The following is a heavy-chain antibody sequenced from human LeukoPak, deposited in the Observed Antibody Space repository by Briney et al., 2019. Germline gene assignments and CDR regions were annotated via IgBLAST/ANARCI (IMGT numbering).Heavy chain of an antibody. J-gene: IGHJ6*02. V-gene: IGHV3-48*04. CDR1: GFTFSSYA. Sequence: GGSLRLSCAASGFTFSSYAMNWVRQAPGEGLEWISYISGSSETMFYADSVKGRFTVSRDNAKNSLYLQMDSLRAEDTAVYYCARALERNRDYYGLDVWGQGTTVTVSS. CDR2: ISGSSETM. D-gene: IGHD1-1*01. CDR3: ARALERNRDYYGLDV.